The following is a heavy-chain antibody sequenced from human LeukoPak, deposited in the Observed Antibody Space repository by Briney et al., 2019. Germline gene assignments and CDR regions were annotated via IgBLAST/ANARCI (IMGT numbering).Heavy chain of an antibody. CDR3: AKDRSVTSFIGDFDY. D-gene: IGHD2-2*01. Sequence: QAGGSLRLSCAASGFTFSSYGMHWVRQAPGKGLEWVAVIWYDGSNKYYADSVKGRFTISRDNSKNTLYLQMNSLRAEDTAVYYCAKDRSVTSFIGDFDYWGQGTLVTVSS. V-gene: IGHV3-33*06. CDR2: IWYDGSNK. CDR1: GFTFSSYG. J-gene: IGHJ4*02.